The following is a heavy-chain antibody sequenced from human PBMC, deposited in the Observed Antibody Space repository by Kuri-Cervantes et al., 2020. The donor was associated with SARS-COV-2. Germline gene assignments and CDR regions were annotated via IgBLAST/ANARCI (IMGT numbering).Heavy chain of an antibody. CDR1: GYTSSSYH. V-gene: IGHV1-46*01. CDR3: ARGVFITNPPSYYYYMDV. D-gene: IGHD3-3*01. CDR2: IYPSGGST. J-gene: IGHJ6*03. Sequence: ASVKVSCKASGYTSSSYHMHWVRQAPGQGLEWMGIIYPSGGSTSYPQKFQGRVSMTSDASTTTVYMELSRLRSDDTAVYYCARGVFITNPPSYYYYMDVWGKGTTVTVSS.